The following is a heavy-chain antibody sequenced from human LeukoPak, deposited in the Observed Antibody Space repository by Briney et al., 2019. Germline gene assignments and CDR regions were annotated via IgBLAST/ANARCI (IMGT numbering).Heavy chain of an antibody. CDR3: VTDRDFWSGYPFDY. CDR2: ISYDGSNK. Sequence: GRSLRLSCAASGFIFRSYCMHWVRQAPGKGLEWVAVISYDGSNKYYADSVKGRFTISRDNSKNTLYVQMNSLRAEDTAVYYCVTDRDFWSGYPFDYWGQGTLVIVSS. V-gene: IGHV3-30*03. CDR1: GFIFRSYC. D-gene: IGHD3-3*01. J-gene: IGHJ4*02.